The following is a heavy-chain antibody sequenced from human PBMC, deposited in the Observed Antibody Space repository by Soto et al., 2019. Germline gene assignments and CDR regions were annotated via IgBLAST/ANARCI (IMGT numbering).Heavy chain of an antibody. CDR1: GYSFTDYK. D-gene: IGHD4-17*01. J-gene: IGHJ4*02. CDR2: VDPNGGGS. CDR3: ATWVDYGDFEGFDF. V-gene: IGHV1-2*04. Sequence: GASVKVSCKTSGYSFTDYKLHWVRQAPGQGLEWMGWVDPNGGGSSSAQKFQGSVTMTWDTSITTAYLDLTRLTTNDTATYFCATWVDYGDFEGFDFWGQGTLVTVSS.